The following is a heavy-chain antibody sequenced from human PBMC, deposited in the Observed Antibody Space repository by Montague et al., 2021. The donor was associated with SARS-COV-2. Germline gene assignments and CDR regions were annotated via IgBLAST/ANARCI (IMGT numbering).Heavy chain of an antibody. CDR3: TRGLPVTTLFYYFGMDV. J-gene: IGHJ6*02. Sequence: SETLSLTCTVSGGSISSGSHYWGYIRQPPGKGLEWLGSIYYSGTTYYSPSLKSRVTMSVDTSKNQFSLKLSSVTAADTAVYYCTRGLPVTTLFYYFGMDVWGQGTTVTVSS. CDR2: IYYSGTT. CDR1: GGSISSGSHY. V-gene: IGHV4-39*07. D-gene: IGHD4-11*01.